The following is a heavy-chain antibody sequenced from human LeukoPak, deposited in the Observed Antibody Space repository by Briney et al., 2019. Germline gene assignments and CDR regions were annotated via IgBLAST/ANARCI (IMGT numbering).Heavy chain of an antibody. CDR2: IRSDGSNK. CDR3: AKEWDLSFDY. CDR1: GFTFSSYG. Sequence: GGSLRLSCAASGFTFSSYGMQWVRQAPGKGLEWVTFIRSDGSNKYYADSVKGRFTISRDNSKNTLYLQMNSLRAEDTAVYYCAKEWDLSFDYWGQGTLVTVSS. D-gene: IGHD1-26*01. V-gene: IGHV3-30*02. J-gene: IGHJ4*02.